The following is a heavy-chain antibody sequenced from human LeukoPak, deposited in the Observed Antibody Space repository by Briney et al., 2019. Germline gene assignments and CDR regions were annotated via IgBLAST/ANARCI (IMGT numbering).Heavy chain of an antibody. Sequence: GGSLRLSCAASAFTFSDAWMSWVRQAPGKGLEWVGRIKSNIDGGTTDYAAPVKGRFTISRDDSKNTVYLQMNSLRAEDTAVYYCTREGILAGVDYWGQGTLVTVSS. D-gene: IGHD6-13*01. CDR3: TREGILAGVDY. CDR1: AFTFSDAW. V-gene: IGHV3-15*01. J-gene: IGHJ4*02. CDR2: IKSNIDGGTT.